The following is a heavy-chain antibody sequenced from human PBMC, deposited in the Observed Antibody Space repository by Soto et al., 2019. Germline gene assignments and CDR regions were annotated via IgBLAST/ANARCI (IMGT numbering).Heavy chain of an antibody. J-gene: IGHJ4*02. CDR3: TSPGPYGDYYNYFDH. D-gene: IGHD4-17*01. CDR2: IRSKTYGGTT. Sequence: PGGSLRLSCTPSGFTFGDYALNWFRQAPGKGLEWVGFIRSKTYGGTTDYAASVKGRFTISRDDSKGIAYLQMNSLKTEDTAVYYCTSPGPYGDYYNYFDHWGQGTLVTVSS. V-gene: IGHV3-49*03. CDR1: GFTFGDYA.